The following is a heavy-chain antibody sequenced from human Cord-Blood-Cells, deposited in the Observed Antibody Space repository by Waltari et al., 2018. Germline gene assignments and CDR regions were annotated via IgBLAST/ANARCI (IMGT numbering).Heavy chain of an antibody. CDR3: ARDSGDYVWGSYRYFDY. CDR1: GFTFSSYS. Sequence: EVQLVESGGGLVKPGGSLRLSCAASGFTFSSYSMNWVRQAPGKGRAWVSSISSSSSYIYYADSVRGRFTISRDNAKNSLYLQMNSLRAEDTAVYYCARDSGDYVWGSYRYFDYWGQGTLVTVSS. V-gene: IGHV3-21*01. CDR2: ISSSSSYI. J-gene: IGHJ4*02. D-gene: IGHD3-16*02.